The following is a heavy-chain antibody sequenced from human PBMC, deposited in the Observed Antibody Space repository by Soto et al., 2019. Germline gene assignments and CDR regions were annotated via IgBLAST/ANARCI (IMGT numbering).Heavy chain of an antibody. CDR2: ISAYNGNT. J-gene: IGHJ3*02. CDR3: ARDLNYGGNPGAFDI. Sequence: QVQRVQSGAEVKKPGASVTVACKASGYTFTSYGISWVRQAPGQGLEWLGWISAYNGNTNYAQKLQGRVTMTTDTSTSTAYMELRSLRSDDTAVYYCARDLNYGGNPGAFDIWGQGTMVTVSS. CDR1: GYTFTSYG. D-gene: IGHD4-17*01. V-gene: IGHV1-18*01.